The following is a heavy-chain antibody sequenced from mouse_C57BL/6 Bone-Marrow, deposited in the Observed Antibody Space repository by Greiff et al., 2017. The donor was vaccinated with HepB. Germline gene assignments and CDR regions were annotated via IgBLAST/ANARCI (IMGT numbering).Heavy chain of an antibody. CDR3: ARGGYDYDWAMDY. Sequence: QVQLKESGAELVRPGTSVKMSCKASGYTFTNYWKGWAKQRPGHGLEWIGDIYPGGGYTNYNEKFKGKATLTADKSSSTAYMQFSSLTSEDSAIYYCARGGYDYDWAMDYWGQGTSVTVSS. J-gene: IGHJ4*01. CDR2: IYPGGGYT. V-gene: IGHV1-63*01. CDR1: GYTFTNYW. D-gene: IGHD2-4*01.